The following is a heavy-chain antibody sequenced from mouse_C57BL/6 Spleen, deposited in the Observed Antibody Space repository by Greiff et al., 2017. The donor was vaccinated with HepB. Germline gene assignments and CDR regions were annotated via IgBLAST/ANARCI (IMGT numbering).Heavy chain of an antibody. CDR2: IHPNSGST. Sequence: QVQLQQSGAELVKPGASVKLSCKASGYTFTSYWMHWVKQRPGQGLEWIGMIHPNSGSTNYNEKFKSKATLTVDKSSSTAYMQLSSLTSEDSAVYYCARERDSSGYVRYYYAMDYWGQGTSVTVSS. V-gene: IGHV1-64*01. J-gene: IGHJ4*01. D-gene: IGHD3-2*02. CDR1: GYTFTSYW. CDR3: ARERDSSGYVRYYYAMDY.